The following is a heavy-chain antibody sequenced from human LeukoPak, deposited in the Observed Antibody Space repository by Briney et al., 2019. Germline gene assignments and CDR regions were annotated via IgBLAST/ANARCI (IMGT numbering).Heavy chain of an antibody. D-gene: IGHD2-2*01. CDR1: GCNFNNYC. CDR3: VRLPLGYCSSTSCLD. CDR2: ISSSTGNT. Sequence: ASVKVSFKASGCNFNNYCIMWVRQAPGQGLEWMGWISSSTGNTKYEQKIQDRVTMTTDTSTSTAYLYLRNLRSDDTAVYYCVRLPLGYCSSTSCLDWGQGTLVTVSS. V-gene: IGHV1-18*01. J-gene: IGHJ4*02.